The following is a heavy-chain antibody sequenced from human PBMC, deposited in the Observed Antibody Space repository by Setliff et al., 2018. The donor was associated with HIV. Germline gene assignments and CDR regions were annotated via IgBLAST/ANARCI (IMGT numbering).Heavy chain of an antibody. Sequence: SETLSLTCTVSGGSISSSSYYWGWIRQPPGKGLEWIGSIYYSGSTYYNPSLKSRVTISVDTSKNQFSLKLASVTAADTAVYYCAEGWGDSSGYYTGSYDMDVWGQGTTVTVSS. CDR1: GGSISSSSYY. J-gene: IGHJ6*02. V-gene: IGHV4-39*01. CDR2: IYYSGST. CDR3: AEGWGDSSGYYTGSYDMDV. D-gene: IGHD3-22*01.